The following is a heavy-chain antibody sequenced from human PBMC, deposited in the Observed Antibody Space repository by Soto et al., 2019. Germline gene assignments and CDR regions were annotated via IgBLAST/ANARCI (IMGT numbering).Heavy chain of an antibody. D-gene: IGHD3-22*01. Sequence: EVQLVESGGGLVQPGGSLKLSCAASGFTFSGSAMHWVRQASGTGLEWVGRIRSKANSYATAYAASVKGRFTISRDDSKNTAYLQMNSLKTEDTAVYYCTRHEVPGYYDSSGYYYYGMDVWGQGTTVTVSS. V-gene: IGHV3-73*02. CDR3: TRHEVPGYYDSSGYYYYGMDV. CDR2: IRSKANSYAT. CDR1: GFTFSGSA. J-gene: IGHJ6*02.